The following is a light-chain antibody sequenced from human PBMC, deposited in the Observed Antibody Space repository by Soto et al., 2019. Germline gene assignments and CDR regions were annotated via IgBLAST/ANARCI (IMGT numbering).Light chain of an antibody. CDR1: QSVSSY. V-gene: IGKV3-11*01. Sequence: ESVLTQSPSTLSLSPGERATLSCRASQSVSSYVAWYQQKPVQAPRLLIYDASNRATGIPARFSGSGSGTDFTLTISSLEPEDFAVYYCQQRSNWPAITFGQGTRLEIK. J-gene: IGKJ5*01. CDR3: QQRSNWPAIT. CDR2: DAS.